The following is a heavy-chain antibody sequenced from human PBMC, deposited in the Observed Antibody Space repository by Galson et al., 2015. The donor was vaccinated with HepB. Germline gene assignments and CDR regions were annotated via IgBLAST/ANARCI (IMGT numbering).Heavy chain of an antibody. CDR2: IKSKTDGGTT. CDR3: TTDWRPGIAVAGPLPYYYYGMDV. D-gene: IGHD6-19*01. Sequence: SLRLSCAASGFTFSNAWMNWVRRAPGKGLEWVGRIKSKTDGGTTDYAAPVKGRFTISRDDSKNTLYLQMNSLKTEDTAVYYCTTDWRPGIAVAGPLPYYYYGMDVWGQGTTVTVSS. CDR1: GFTFSNAW. V-gene: IGHV3-15*01. J-gene: IGHJ6*02.